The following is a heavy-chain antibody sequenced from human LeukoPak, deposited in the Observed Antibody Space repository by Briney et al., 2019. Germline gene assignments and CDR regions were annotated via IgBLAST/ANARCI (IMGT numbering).Heavy chain of an antibody. CDR1: GGTFSSYA. Sequence: ASVKVSCKASGGTFSSYAISWVRQAPGQGLEWMGGIIPIFGTANYAQKFQGRVTITTDESTSTAYMELSSLRSEDTAVYYCATIWSGYSPLDYWGQGTLVTVSS. CDR3: ATIWSGYSPLDY. D-gene: IGHD3-3*01. J-gene: IGHJ4*02. CDR2: IIPIFGTA. V-gene: IGHV1-69*05.